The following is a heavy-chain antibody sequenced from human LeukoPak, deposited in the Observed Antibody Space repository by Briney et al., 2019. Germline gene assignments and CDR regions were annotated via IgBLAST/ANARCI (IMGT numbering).Heavy chain of an antibody. J-gene: IGHJ4*02. CDR3: ARVLYSSGWPDY. D-gene: IGHD6-19*01. V-gene: IGHV4-59*13. CDR2: IYSSGST. Sequence: SETLSLTCSVSGGSISGWYWSWIRQPPGKGLEWIGHIYSSGSTNYNPSLKSRVTISIDTSKNQFSLQLSSVTAADTAVYYCARVLYSSGWPDYWGQGTLVTVSS. CDR1: GGSISGWY.